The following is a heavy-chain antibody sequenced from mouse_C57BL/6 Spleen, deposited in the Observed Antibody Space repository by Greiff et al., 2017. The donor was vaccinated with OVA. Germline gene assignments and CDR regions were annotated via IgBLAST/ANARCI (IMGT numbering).Heavy chain of an antibody. D-gene: IGHD1-1*01. Sequence: QVQLQQPGAELVMPGASVKLSCKASGYTFTSYWMHWVKQRPGQGLEWIGEFDPSDSYTNYNQKFKGKSTLTVDKSSSTANMQLSSLTSEDSAVYYYAREYYDNNPYFDYWGQGTTHTVSS. V-gene: IGHV1-69*01. J-gene: IGHJ2*01. CDR2: FDPSDSYT. CDR1: GYTFTSYW. CDR3: AREYYDNNPYFDY.